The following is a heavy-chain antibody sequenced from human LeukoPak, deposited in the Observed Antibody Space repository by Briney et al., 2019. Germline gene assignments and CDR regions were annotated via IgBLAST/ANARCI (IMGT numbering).Heavy chain of an antibody. J-gene: IGHJ6*03. V-gene: IGHV1-2*02. CDR2: INPNSGGT. Sequence: ASVKVSCKASGYTFTGYYMHWGRQAPGQGLGWMGWINPNSGGTNYAQKFQGRVTMTRDTSISTAYMELSRLRSDDTAVYYCARVQYSSSWYSSYYYYMDVWGKGTTVTVSS. CDR3: ARVQYSSSWYSSYYYYMDV. CDR1: GYTFTGYY. D-gene: IGHD6-13*01.